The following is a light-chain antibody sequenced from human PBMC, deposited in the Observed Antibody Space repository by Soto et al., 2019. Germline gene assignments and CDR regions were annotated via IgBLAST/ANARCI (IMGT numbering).Light chain of an antibody. CDR1: QSFLYSSNSKNH. CDR3: QQYYSNPRT. J-gene: IGKJ1*01. Sequence: DIVMTQSPDALAVSLXXXXTXXXXXSQSFLYSSNSKNHLGWYQQKPGQPPKLLIYWASTRESGVPDRFSGSGSGTDFTLTISSLQAEDVAVYYCQQYYSNPRTFGQGTKVDIK. CDR2: WAS. V-gene: IGKV4-1*01.